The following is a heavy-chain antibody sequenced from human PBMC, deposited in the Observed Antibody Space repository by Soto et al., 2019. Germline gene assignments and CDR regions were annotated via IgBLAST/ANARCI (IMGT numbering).Heavy chain of an antibody. CDR1: GDSISRDY. Sequence: PSETLSLTCSVAGDSISRDYWSWIRQPPGKGLEWIGYIYYSGSTNYNPSLKSRVTISVDTSKNQFSLKLSSVTAADTAVYYCARVSRDAYNPRPDYFDYWGQGTLVTVSS. CDR3: ARVSRDAYNPRPDYFDY. V-gene: IGHV4-59*01. D-gene: IGHD1-1*01. CDR2: IYYSGST. J-gene: IGHJ4*02.